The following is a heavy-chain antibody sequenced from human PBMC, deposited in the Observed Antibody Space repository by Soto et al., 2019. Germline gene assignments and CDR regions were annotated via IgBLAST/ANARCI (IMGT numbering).Heavy chain of an antibody. CDR3: VRVVYCRRDGCSNWFAP. CDR1: GGSINSADYY. V-gene: IGHV4-30-4*01. D-gene: IGHD2-21*02. J-gene: IGHJ5*02. Sequence: SETLSLTCTVSGGSINSADYYWGWIRQPPGKGLEWIGYIYYSGSTYYTPSLQTRLTISIDTSTNFFSLKLSSVTAADTAVYYCVRVVYCRRDGCSNWFAPWGKGTRVTVS. CDR2: IYYSGST.